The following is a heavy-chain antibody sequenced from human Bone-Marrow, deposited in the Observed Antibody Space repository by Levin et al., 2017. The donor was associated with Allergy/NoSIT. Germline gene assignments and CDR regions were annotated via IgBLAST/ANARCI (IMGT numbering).Heavy chain of an antibody. Sequence: LSLTCAASGFTFSNYAMSWVRQAPGKGLEWVSTVSAGGTNTYYADSVKGRFTISRDNARNTLYLQMNSLGAEDTAVYYCAKAGESATVWFDYWGQGTLVTVSS. J-gene: IGHJ4*02. CDR3: AKAGESATVWFDY. CDR1: GFTFSNYA. D-gene: IGHD7-27*01. V-gene: IGHV3-23*01. CDR2: VSAGGTNT.